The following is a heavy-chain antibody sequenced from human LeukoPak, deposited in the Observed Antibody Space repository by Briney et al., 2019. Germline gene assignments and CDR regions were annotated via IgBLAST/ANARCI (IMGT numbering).Heavy chain of an antibody. CDR2: INHSGST. D-gene: IGHD3-10*01. V-gene: IGHV4-34*01. CDR1: GGSFSGYY. J-gene: IGHJ3*01. CDR3: ARSSLRS. Sequence: NPSETLSLTCAVYGGSFSGYYWSWIRQPPGKGLEWIGEINHSGSTNYNPSLKSRVTISVDTSKNQFSLKLSSVTAADTAVYYCARSSLRSWGQGTMVTVSS.